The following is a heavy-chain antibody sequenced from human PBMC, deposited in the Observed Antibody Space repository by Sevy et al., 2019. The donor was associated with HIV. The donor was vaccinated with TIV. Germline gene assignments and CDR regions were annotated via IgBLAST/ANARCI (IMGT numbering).Heavy chain of an antibody. Sequence: ASVKVSCKASGYTFTSYGISWVRQAPGQGLEWMGWISAYNGNTNYAQKLQGRVTMTTDTSTSTAYMELRSLRSDDTAVYYCARELVPAATQNYYYYYGMDVWGQGTTVTVSS. CDR1: GYTFTSYG. V-gene: IGHV1-18*01. J-gene: IGHJ6*02. D-gene: IGHD2-2*01. CDR3: ARELVPAATQNYYYYYGMDV. CDR2: ISAYNGNT.